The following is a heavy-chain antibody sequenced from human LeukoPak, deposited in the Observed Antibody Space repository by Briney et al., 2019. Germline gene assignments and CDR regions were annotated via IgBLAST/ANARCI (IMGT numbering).Heavy chain of an antibody. CDR1: GFTFDDYA. V-gene: IGHV3-9*01. CDR2: ISWNSGSI. CDR3: AKDISDYDSSGCLDY. J-gene: IGHJ4*02. D-gene: IGHD3-22*01. Sequence: GGSLRLSCAASGFTFDDYAMHWVRQAPGKGLEWASGISWNSGSIGYADSVKGRFTISRDNAKNSLYLQMNSLRAEDTALYYCAKDISDYDSSGCLDYWGQGTLVTVSS.